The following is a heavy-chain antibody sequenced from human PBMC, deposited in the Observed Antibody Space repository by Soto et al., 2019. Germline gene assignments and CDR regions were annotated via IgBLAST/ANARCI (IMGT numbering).Heavy chain of an antibody. CDR3: ARDPSGALPGFDY. D-gene: IGHD3-3*01. CDR2: ISGSGAYI. J-gene: IGHJ4*02. V-gene: IGHV3-21*01. CDR1: GFTFSRYT. Sequence: VQLVESGGGLVKPGGSRRLSCAASGFTFSRYTMNWVRQAPGKGLEWVSAISGSGAYIYYADSVKGRFTISRDNSKNSLFLHMDRLRAEDTAVYFCARDPSGALPGFDYWGQGNLVTVSS.